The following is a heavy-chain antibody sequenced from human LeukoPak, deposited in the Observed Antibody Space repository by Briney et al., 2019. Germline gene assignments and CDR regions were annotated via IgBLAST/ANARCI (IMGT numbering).Heavy chain of an antibody. V-gene: IGHV1-2*02. CDR1: GYTFTGYY. J-gene: IGHJ4*02. Sequence: ASVKVSCKASGYTFTGYYMHWVRQAPGQGLEWMGWINPNSGGTNYAQKFQGRVTMTRDTSISTAYMELRSLRSDDTAVYYCARWYYHDSSAYYFPGDYWGQGTLVTVSS. CDR2: INPNSGGT. D-gene: IGHD3-22*01. CDR3: ARWYYHDSSAYYFPGDY.